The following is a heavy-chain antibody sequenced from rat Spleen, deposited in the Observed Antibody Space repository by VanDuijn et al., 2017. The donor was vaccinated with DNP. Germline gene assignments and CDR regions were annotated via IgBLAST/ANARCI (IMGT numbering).Heavy chain of an antibody. J-gene: IGHJ2*01. CDR2: ISASGGST. CDR1: GFTFSDYA. V-gene: IGHV5S23*01. Sequence: EVQLVESGGGLVQPGRSLKLSCAASGFTFSDYAMAWVRQAPKKGLEWVASISASGGSTSYRDSVKGRFTISRDNAKSTLYLQMDGLTSEDTATYYCTTDFERGYWGQGVMVTVSS. CDR3: TTDFERGY. D-gene: IGHD1-11*01.